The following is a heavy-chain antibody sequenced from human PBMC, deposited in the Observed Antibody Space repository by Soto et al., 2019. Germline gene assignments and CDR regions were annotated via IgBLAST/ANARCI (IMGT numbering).Heavy chain of an antibody. CDR3: AGLVGVVPAANGHFDY. J-gene: IGHJ4*02. V-gene: IGHV1-69*02. CDR2: IIPILGIA. CDR1: GGTFSSYT. Sequence: QVQLVHSGAEVKKPGSSVKVSCKASGGTFSSYTISWVRQAPGQGLEWMGRIIPILGIANYAQKFQGRVTITADKSTSTAYMELSSLRSEDTAVYYCAGLVGVVPAANGHFDYWGQGTLVTVSS. D-gene: IGHD2-2*01.